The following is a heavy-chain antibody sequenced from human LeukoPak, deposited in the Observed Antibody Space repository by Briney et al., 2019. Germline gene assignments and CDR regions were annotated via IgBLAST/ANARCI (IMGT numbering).Heavy chain of an antibody. V-gene: IGHV5-51*01. CDR1: GYSFTSYW. D-gene: IGHD2-21*02. J-gene: IGHJ6*03. CDR3: ARRGTAYCGGDCYSGARYYYYMDV. Sequence: GESLKISCKGSGYSFTSYWIGWVRQMPGKGLEWMGIIYPGDSDTRYSPSFQGQVTISADKSISTAYLQWSSLKASDTAMYYCARRGTAYCGGDCYSGARYYYYMDVWGKGTTVTVSS. CDR2: IYPGDSDT.